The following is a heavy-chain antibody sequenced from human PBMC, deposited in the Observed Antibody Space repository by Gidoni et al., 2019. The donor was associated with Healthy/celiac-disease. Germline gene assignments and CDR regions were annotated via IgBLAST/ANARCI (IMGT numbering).Heavy chain of an antibody. CDR3: ARDPWLTGYYKRGSGWFDP. CDR2: IYSGGST. CDR1: GFTFSSNY. D-gene: IGHD3-9*01. V-gene: IGHV3-53*01. Sequence: ELQLVESVVGLIQPGGSLRLSCAAYGFTFSSNYVSWVRQAPWKGLEWVSVIYSGGSTYYADSVKGRFTISRDNSKNTLYLQMNSLRAEDTAVYYCARDPWLTGYYKRGSGWFDPWGQGTLVTVSS. J-gene: IGHJ5*02.